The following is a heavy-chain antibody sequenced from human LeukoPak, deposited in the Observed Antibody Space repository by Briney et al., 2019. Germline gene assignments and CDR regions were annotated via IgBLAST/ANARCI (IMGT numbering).Heavy chain of an antibody. Sequence: SETLSLTCTVSGGSISSYYWSWIRQPPGKGLEWIGYIYYSGSTNYNPSLKSRVTISVDASKNQFSLKLSSVTAADTAVYYCARHEGYSSSQPFGYWGQGTLVTVSS. D-gene: IGHD6-13*01. CDR2: IYYSGST. CDR1: GGSISSYY. CDR3: ARHEGYSSSQPFGY. J-gene: IGHJ4*02. V-gene: IGHV4-59*08.